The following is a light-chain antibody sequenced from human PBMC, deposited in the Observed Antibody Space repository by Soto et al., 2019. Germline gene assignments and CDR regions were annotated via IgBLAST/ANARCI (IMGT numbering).Light chain of an antibody. J-gene: IGLJ1*01. CDR2: DVS. V-gene: IGLV2-11*01. Sequence: QSALTQPRSVSGSPGQSVTISCTGTSSDVGGYNYVSWYQQHPGKAPKLMIYDVSKRPSGVPDRFSGSKSGNTASLTISGRQAEAEADYYCCSYAGTYTYVFGIGTKVTAL. CDR3: CSYAGTYTYV. CDR1: SSDVGGYNY.